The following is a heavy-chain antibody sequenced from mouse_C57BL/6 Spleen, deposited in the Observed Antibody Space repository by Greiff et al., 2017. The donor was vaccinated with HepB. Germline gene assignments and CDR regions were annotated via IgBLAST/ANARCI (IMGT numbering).Heavy chain of an antibody. V-gene: IGHV1-69*01. CDR1: GYTFTSYW. J-gene: IGHJ2*01. CDR2: IDPSDSYT. CDR3: ARRIRGGYYYYFDY. D-gene: IGHD2-3*01. Sequence: QVQLQQPGAELVMPGASVKLSCKASGYTFTSYWMHWVKQRPGQGLEWIGEIDPSDSYTNYNQKFKGKSTLTVDKSSSTAYMQLSSLTSEDSAVYYCARRIRGGYYYYFDYWGQGTTLTVSS.